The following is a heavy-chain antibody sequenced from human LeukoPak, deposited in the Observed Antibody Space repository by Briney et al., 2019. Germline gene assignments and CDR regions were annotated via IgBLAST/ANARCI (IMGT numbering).Heavy chain of an antibody. V-gene: IGHV1-18*01. CDR2: ISAYNGNT. CDR3: ARDLGRWGYYYDSSGYLDY. Sequence: ASVKVSCKASGYTFTSYGISWVRQAPGQGLEWMGWISAYNGNTNYAQKLQGRVTMTTDTSTSTAYMELRSLRSDDTAVYYCARDLGRWGYYYDSSGYLDYWGQGTLVTVSS. D-gene: IGHD3-22*01. CDR1: GYTFTSYG. J-gene: IGHJ4*02.